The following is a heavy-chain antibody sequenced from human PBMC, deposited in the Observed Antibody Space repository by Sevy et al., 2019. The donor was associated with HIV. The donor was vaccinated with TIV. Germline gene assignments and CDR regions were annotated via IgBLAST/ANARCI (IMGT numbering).Heavy chain of an antibody. CDR3: ARDGGVDIVATSYYYYGMDV. CDR2: MNPNRGNT. CDR1: GYTFTSYD. Sequence: ASVKVSCKASGYTFTSYDINWVRQATGQGLEWMGWMNPNRGNTGDAQKFQGRVTMTRNTSISTADMELSSLRSEDTAVYYCARDGGVDIVATSYYYYGMDVWGQGTTVTVSS. D-gene: IGHD5-12*01. V-gene: IGHV1-8*01. J-gene: IGHJ6*02.